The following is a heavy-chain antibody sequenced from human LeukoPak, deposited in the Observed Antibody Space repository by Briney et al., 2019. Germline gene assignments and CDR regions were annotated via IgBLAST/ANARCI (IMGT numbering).Heavy chain of an antibody. V-gene: IGHV3-23*01. CDR2: INNRGDIT. CDR3: ARSGSPISRNTWNLWFDP. J-gene: IGHJ5*02. Sequence: PGGSLRLSCVASGFAFSNYAMTWVRQAPGEGLEWVSSINNRGDITYYSDSVKGRFTISRDNSKNTLYLQMNTLWAEDTAEYHCARSGSPISRNTWNLWFDPWGQGTLVTVSS. CDR1: GFAFSNYA. D-gene: IGHD3-10*01.